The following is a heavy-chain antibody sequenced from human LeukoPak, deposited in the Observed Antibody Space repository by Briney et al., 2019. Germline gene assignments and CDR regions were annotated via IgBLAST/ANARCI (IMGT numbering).Heavy chain of an antibody. V-gene: IGHV4-31*03. Sequence: SETLSLTCTVSGGPISSGGYYWSWIRQHPGKGLEWIGYIYYSGSTYYNPSLKSRVTISVDTSKNQFSLKLSSVTAADTAVYYCARDIMVRGVSGYGMDVWGQGTTVTVTS. J-gene: IGHJ6*02. D-gene: IGHD3-10*01. CDR1: GGPISSGGYY. CDR2: IYYSGST. CDR3: ARDIMVRGVSGYGMDV.